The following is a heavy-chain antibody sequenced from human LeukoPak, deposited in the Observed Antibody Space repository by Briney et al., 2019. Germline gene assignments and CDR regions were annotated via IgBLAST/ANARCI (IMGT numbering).Heavy chain of an antibody. J-gene: IGHJ4*02. CDR3: ARASRRLAFDD. D-gene: IGHD6-19*01. CDR2: IYNGGST. V-gene: IGHV3-66*01. CDR1: GFSVSSNY. Sequence: PGGSLRLSCAASGFSVSSNYMAWVRQAPGKGLEWVSVIYNGGSTKYGDSVQDRFTISRDKSKNTLHLQMNSLRAEDTALYYCARASRRLAFDDWGQGALVTVSA.